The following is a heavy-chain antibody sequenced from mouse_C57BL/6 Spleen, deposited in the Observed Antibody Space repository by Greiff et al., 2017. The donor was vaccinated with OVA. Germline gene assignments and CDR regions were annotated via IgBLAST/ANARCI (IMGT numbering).Heavy chain of an antibody. J-gene: IGHJ3*01. CDR2: LNPSNGGT. CDR1: GYTFTSYW. CDR3: ARVYDYDWCAY. Sequence: QVQLQQPGTELVKPGASVKLSCKASGYTFTSYWMHWVKQRPGQGLEWIGNLNPSNGGTNYNDKFKSQATLTVDNSSSTAYMQLSSLTSEDSAVYYCARVYDYDWCAYWGQGTLVTVSA. D-gene: IGHD2-4*01. V-gene: IGHV1-53*01.